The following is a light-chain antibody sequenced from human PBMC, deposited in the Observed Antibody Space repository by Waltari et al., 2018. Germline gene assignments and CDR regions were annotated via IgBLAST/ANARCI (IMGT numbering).Light chain of an antibody. Sequence: ETVMTQSPATLSVSPGERATLSCRASQSVSSNLARYQQKPGQAPRLLIYGITTRATGVPARFSGSGSGTEFTLTISSLQSEDFAVYYCQQHNNWPLTFGQGTKVEIK. J-gene: IGKJ1*01. CDR3: QQHNNWPLT. CDR1: QSVSSN. V-gene: IGKV3-15*01. CDR2: GIT.